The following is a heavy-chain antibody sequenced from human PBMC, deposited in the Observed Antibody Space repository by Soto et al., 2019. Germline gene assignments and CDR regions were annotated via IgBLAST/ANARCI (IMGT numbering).Heavy chain of an antibody. CDR1: GFTFDDYA. Sequence: GESLKISFAASGFTFDDYAMHWVRQAPGKGLEWGSLISGDGGSTYYADSVKGRFTISRDNSKNSLYLQMNSLRTEDTALYYCAKGDCGGDCYPFDYWGQGTLVTVSS. CDR2: ISGDGGST. D-gene: IGHD2-21*02. V-gene: IGHV3-43*02. J-gene: IGHJ4*02. CDR3: AKGDCGGDCYPFDY.